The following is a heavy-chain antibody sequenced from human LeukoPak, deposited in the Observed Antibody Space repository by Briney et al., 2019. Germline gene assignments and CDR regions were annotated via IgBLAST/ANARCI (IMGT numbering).Heavy chain of an antibody. D-gene: IGHD3-22*01. Sequence: GGSLRLSCAASGFTFSSYSMSWVRQAPGKGLEWLSFISSSGKTTYYADSVKGRFTISRDNAKNSLYLQMNSLRAEDTAVYYCATSPPAYYDSNFFDYWGQGTLVTVSS. CDR1: GFTFSSYS. CDR3: ATSPPAYYDSNFFDY. V-gene: IGHV3-48*04. CDR2: ISSSGKTT. J-gene: IGHJ4*02.